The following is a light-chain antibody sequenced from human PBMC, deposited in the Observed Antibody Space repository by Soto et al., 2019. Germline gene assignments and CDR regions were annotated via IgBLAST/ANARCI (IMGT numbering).Light chain of an antibody. V-gene: IGKV3-15*01. CDR1: QSVSNN. Sequence: EIVMTQSPATLSVSPGETATPSCRPSQSVSNNVAWYQQKPGQAPRLLILGASTRATGIPARFSGSGSATDFTLTISRLEPEDFAVYYCQQRSNWPPLTFGGGTKWIS. J-gene: IGKJ4*01. CDR3: QQRSNWPPLT. CDR2: GAS.